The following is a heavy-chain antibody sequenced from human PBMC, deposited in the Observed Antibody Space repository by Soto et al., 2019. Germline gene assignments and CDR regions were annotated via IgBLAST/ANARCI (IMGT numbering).Heavy chain of an antibody. CDR3: AKGPGGTGTTNPFDP. Sequence: GGSLRLSCAASGFTVSSNYMSWVRQAPGKGLECVSVIYSGGSTYYADSVKGRFTISGDNSKNTLYLQMNSLRAEDTAVYYCAKGPGGTGTTNPFDPWGQGTLLTVSS. V-gene: IGHV3-53*01. CDR2: IYSGGST. J-gene: IGHJ5*02. CDR1: GFTVSSNY. D-gene: IGHD1-7*01.